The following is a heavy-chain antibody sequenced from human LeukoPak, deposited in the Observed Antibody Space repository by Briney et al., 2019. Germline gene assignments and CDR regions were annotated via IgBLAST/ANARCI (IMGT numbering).Heavy chain of an antibody. D-gene: IGHD3-22*01. J-gene: IGHJ2*01. V-gene: IGHV4-59*01. CDR2: IYYSGNT. Sequence: SETLSLTCTVSGGSISSYYWSWIRQPPGKGLEWIGYIYYSGNTNYNPSLKSRVSISIDTSKNQFSLQLSSVTTADTAVYYCARDRDSSGLRDFDLWGRGTLVTVSA. CDR1: GGSISSYY. CDR3: ARDRDSSGLRDFDL.